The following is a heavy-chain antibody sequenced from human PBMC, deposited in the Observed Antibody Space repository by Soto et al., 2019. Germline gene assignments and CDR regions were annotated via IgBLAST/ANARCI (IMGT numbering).Heavy chain of an antibody. CDR3: ASVGGSRSWDYGMDV. CDR2: IYYSGST. CDR1: GGSISSGGYY. V-gene: IGHV4-31*03. D-gene: IGHD6-13*01. Sequence: PSETLSLTCTVSGGSISSGGYYWSWIRQHPGKGLEWIGYIYYSGSTYYNPSLKSRVTISVDTSKNQFSLKLSSVTAADTAVYYCASVGGSRSWDYGMDVWGQGTTVTVSS. J-gene: IGHJ6*02.